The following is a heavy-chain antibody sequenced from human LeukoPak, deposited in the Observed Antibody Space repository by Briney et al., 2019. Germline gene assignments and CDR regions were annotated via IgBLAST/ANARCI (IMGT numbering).Heavy chain of an antibody. Sequence: GGSLRLSCAASGFTFSSYGMHWVRQAPGKGLEWVAVISYDGSSKYYADSVKGRFTISRDNSKSTLYLQLNSLRAEDTAVYYCAKARGSDYGDYVIFDYWGQGTLVTVSS. J-gene: IGHJ4*02. CDR2: ISYDGSSK. CDR1: GFTFSSYG. CDR3: AKARGSDYGDYVIFDY. D-gene: IGHD4-17*01. V-gene: IGHV3-33*05.